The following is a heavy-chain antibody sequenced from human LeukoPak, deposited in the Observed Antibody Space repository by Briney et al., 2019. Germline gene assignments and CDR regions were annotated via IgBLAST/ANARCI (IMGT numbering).Heavy chain of an antibody. Sequence: SETLSLTCTVSGGSISSYYWSWIRQPAGKGLEWIGRIYTSGSTNYNPSLKSRVTMSVDTSKNQFSLKPSSVTAADTAVYYCARDIMVVAATPGWFDPWGQGTLVTVSS. D-gene: IGHD2-15*01. CDR2: IYTSGST. V-gene: IGHV4-4*07. CDR1: GGSISSYY. CDR3: ARDIMVVAATPGWFDP. J-gene: IGHJ5*02.